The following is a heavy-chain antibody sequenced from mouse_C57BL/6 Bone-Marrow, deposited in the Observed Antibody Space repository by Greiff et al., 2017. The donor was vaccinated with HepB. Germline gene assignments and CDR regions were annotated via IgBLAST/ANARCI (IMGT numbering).Heavy chain of an antibody. CDR2: IWSGGST. Sequence: VQVVESGPGLVQPSQSLSITCTVSGFSLTSYGVHWVRQSPGKGLEWLGVIWSGGSTDYNAAFISRLSISKDNSKSQVYFKMNSLQADDTAIYYCARNDGLLRAMDYWGQGTSVTVSS. V-gene: IGHV2-2*01. D-gene: IGHD2-3*01. J-gene: IGHJ4*01. CDR3: ARNDGLLRAMDY. CDR1: GFSLTSYG.